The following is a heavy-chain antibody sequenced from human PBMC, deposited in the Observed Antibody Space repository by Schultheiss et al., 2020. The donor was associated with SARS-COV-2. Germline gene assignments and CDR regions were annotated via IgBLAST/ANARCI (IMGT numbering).Heavy chain of an antibody. J-gene: IGHJ6*03. CDR2: IYHSGST. Sequence: SETLSLTCAVSGGSISSGGYSWSWIRQPPGKGLEWIGYIYHSGSTYYNPSLKSRVTISVDTSKNQFSLKLSSVTAADTAVYYCARGTYSYGKLHYYYMDVWGKGTTVTVSS. D-gene: IGHD5-18*01. CDR1: GGSISSGGYS. CDR3: ARGTYSYGKLHYYYMDV. V-gene: IGHV4-30-2*01.